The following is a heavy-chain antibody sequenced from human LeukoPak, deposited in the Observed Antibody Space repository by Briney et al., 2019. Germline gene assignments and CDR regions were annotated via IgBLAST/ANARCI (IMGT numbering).Heavy chain of an antibody. CDR3: ARTGYDSSGNWFDP. J-gene: IGHJ5*02. Sequence: SETLSLTCTVSGGSISSYYWSWIRQPPGKGLEWIGYIYYTGSTNYNPSLKSRVTISVDTSKNQFSLKLSSVTAADTAVYYCARTGYDSSGNWFDPWGQGALVTV. V-gene: IGHV4-59*01. D-gene: IGHD6-25*01. CDR1: GGSISSYY. CDR2: IYYTGST.